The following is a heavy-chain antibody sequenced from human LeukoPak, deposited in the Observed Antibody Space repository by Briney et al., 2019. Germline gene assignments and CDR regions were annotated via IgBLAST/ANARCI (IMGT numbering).Heavy chain of an antibody. CDR1: GYTFTNFD. J-gene: IGHJ4*02. V-gene: IGHV1-8*01. D-gene: IGHD4-11*01. Sequence: ASVKVSCKASGYTFTNFDINWVRQAPGQGLEWMGWMNPVSGNAGSAQKFQGRVTLTRDTSISTAYMELSSLRSDDTTFYYCARDPSKRAPSDYWGQGTLVTVSS. CDR2: MNPVSGNA. CDR3: ARDPSKRAPSDY.